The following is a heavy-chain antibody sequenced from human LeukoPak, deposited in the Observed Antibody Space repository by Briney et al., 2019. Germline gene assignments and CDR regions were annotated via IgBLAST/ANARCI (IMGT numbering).Heavy chain of an antibody. V-gene: IGHV4-59*08. J-gene: IGHJ4*02. CDR2: VFYNGRT. CDR3: ASGNYYQDY. CDR1: GASISPYY. Sequence: PSETLSLTCSVSGASISPYYWVWLRQPPGKGLEWIGYVFYNGRTSDNPSLTSRVTISADTSKNQSSLKMNSVTAADTAVYYCASGNYYQDYWGQGTVVTVSP. D-gene: IGHD1-26*01.